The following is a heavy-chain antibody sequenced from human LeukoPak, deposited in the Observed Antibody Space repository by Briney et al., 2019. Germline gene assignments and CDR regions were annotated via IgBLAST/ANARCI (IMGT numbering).Heavy chain of an antibody. Sequence: GGSLRLSCAASGFTFSASAMHWVRQASGKGLEWVGRIRSKANNYATAYAASVKNRFTISRDDSKNTAYLQMSSPKAEDTAVYYCGRAVTGYWYFDLWGRGTLVTVSS. D-gene: IGHD6-19*01. CDR2: IRSKANNYAT. CDR3: GRAVTGYWYFDL. V-gene: IGHV3-73*01. J-gene: IGHJ2*01. CDR1: GFTFSASA.